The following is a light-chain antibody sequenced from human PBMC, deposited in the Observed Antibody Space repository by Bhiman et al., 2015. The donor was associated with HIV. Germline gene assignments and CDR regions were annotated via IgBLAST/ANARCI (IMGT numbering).Light chain of an antibody. CDR2: QDN. Sequence: SYELTQPSSVSVSPGQTASITCSGDRLGDKYACWYQQKPGQSPILVIYQDNMRPSGIPERFSGSYSGNTATLTISATQAMDEADYYCQAWDGNTEVFGTGTKVTVL. J-gene: IGLJ1*01. V-gene: IGLV3-1*01. CDR3: QAWDGNTEV. CDR1: RLGDKY.